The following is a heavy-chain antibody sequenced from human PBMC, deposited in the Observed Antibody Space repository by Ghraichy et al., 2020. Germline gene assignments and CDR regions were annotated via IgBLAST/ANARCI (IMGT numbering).Heavy chain of an antibody. CDR1: GFTFSDYY. V-gene: IGHV3-11*06. CDR2: ISSSSSYT. D-gene: IGHD3-3*02. Sequence: GGSLRLSCAASGFTFSDYYMSWIRQAPGNGLEWVSYISSSSSYTNYADSVKGRFTISRDNAKNSLYLQMNSLRAEDTAVYYCARGLAGLTYFDYWGQGTLVNVSS. J-gene: IGHJ4*02. CDR3: ARGLAGLTYFDY.